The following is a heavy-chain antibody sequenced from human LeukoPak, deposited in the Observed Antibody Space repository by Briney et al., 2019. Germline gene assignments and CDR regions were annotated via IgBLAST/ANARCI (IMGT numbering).Heavy chain of an antibody. Sequence: GGSLRLSCAASGFTFSSYWMHWVRQAPGKGLVWVSRINSDGSSTSYADSVKGRFTISRDNAKNTLYLQMNSLRAEDTAVYYCAAIYYYDSSDYWGQGTLVTVSS. V-gene: IGHV3-74*01. CDR1: GFTFSSYW. CDR3: AAIYYYDSSDY. CDR2: INSDGSST. J-gene: IGHJ4*02. D-gene: IGHD3-22*01.